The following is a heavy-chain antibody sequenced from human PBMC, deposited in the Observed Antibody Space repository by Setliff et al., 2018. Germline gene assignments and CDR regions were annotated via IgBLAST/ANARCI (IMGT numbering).Heavy chain of an antibody. V-gene: IGHV3-7*01. CDR3: ARQDI. CDR1: GFTFNNFW. Sequence: PGGSLRLSCAASGFTFNNFWMSWVRQAPGKGLEWVANIKQDGSDQYYADSVKGRFTISRDNSKNTLYLQMNSLRAEDTAVYYCARQDIWGQGTMVTVSS. CDR2: IKQDGSDQ. J-gene: IGHJ3*02.